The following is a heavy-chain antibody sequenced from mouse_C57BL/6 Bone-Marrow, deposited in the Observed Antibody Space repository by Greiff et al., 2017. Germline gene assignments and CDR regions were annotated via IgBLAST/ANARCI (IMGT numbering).Heavy chain of an antibody. CDR1: GYTFTDYY. J-gene: IGHJ2*01. CDR2: INPNNGGT. Sequence: EVKLQQSGPELVKPGASVKISCKASGYTFTDYYMNWVKQSHGKSLEWIGDINPNNGGTSYNQKFKGKATLTVDKSSSTAYMELRSLTSEDSAVYYCARELTSYFDYWGQGTTLTGSA. CDR3: ARELTSYFDY. V-gene: IGHV1-26*01.